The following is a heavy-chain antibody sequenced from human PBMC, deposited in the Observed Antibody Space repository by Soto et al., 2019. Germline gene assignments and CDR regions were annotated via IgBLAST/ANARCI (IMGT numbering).Heavy chain of an antibody. D-gene: IGHD5-18*01. J-gene: IGHJ4*02. CDR1: GFTVSSNY. CDR3: AREADTAMDPYYFDY. V-gene: IGHV3-53*01. CDR2: IYSGGST. Sequence: RLSCAASGFTVSSNYMSWVRQAPGKGLEWVSVIYSGGSTYYADSVKGRFTISRDNSKNTLYLQMNSLRAEDTAVYYCAREADTAMDPYYFDYWGQGTLVTVSS.